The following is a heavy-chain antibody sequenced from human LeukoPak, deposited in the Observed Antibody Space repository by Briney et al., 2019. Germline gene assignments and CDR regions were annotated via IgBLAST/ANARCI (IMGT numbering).Heavy chain of an antibody. CDR3: AREGHSSSGDYYYYMDV. CDR2: IYHSGST. Sequence: SETLSLTCTVSGGSISSGGYYWSWIRQPPGKGLEWIGYIYHSGSTYYNPSLKSRVTISVDRSKNQFSLKLSSVTAADTAVYYCAREGHSSSGDYYYYMDVWGKGTTVTVSS. D-gene: IGHD6-6*01. V-gene: IGHV4-30-2*01. CDR1: GGSISSGGYY. J-gene: IGHJ6*03.